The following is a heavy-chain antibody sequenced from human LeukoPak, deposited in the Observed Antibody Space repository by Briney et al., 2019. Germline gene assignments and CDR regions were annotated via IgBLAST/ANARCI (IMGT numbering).Heavy chain of an antibody. CDR1: GYTFTTYG. CDR2: ISAYNGIT. Sequence: GASVKVSCKASGYTFTTYGISWVRQAPGQGLEWMGWISAYNGITKYAQNLQGRVTMTTDTSTSTAYMELRSLTSDDTARYFCARGPKGGLDFWGQGTLVTVS. D-gene: IGHD3-16*01. V-gene: IGHV1-18*01. J-gene: IGHJ4*02. CDR3: ARGPKGGLDF.